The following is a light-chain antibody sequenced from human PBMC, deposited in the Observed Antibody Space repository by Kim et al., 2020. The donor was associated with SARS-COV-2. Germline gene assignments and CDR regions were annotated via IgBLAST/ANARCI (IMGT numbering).Light chain of an antibody. J-gene: IGLJ2*01. CDR3: SSSAGSNNLI. CDR1: SSDVGGSYY. Sequence: QSALTQPPSASGSPGQSVTISCTGSSSDVGGSYYVSWYQQHPGKGPKLMIYEVSERPSGVPDRFSGSKSGNTASLTVSGLQAEDEADYYCSSSAGSNNLIFGGGTQLTVL. V-gene: IGLV2-8*01. CDR2: EVS.